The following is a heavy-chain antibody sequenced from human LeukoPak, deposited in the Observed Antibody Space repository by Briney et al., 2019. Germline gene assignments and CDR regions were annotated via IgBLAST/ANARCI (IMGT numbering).Heavy chain of an antibody. Sequence: QPGGSLRLSCVASGFSFNNYAMSWVRQAPGKGLEWVSAISGSGGSTYYADSVKGRFTISRDNSKNTLYLQMNSLRAEDTAVYYCASPGPPGYSSGWYRPSLYFDYWGQGTLVTVSS. CDR2: ISGSGGST. V-gene: IGHV3-23*01. CDR1: GFSFNNYA. CDR3: ASPGPPGYSSGWYRPSLYFDY. D-gene: IGHD6-19*01. J-gene: IGHJ4*02.